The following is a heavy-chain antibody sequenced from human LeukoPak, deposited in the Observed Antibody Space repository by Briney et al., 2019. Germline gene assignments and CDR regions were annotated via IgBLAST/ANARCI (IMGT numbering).Heavy chain of an antibody. J-gene: IGHJ4*02. CDR3: AKHPESYYDFWSGYYFDY. V-gene: IGHV3-23*01. D-gene: IGHD3-3*01. CDR2: ISGSGGST. Sequence: GASLRLSCAASGFTFSSYAMSWVRQAPGKGLEWVSAISGSGGSTYYADSVKGRFTISRDSSKNTLYLQMNSLRAEDTAVYYCAKHPESYYDFWSGYYFDYWGQGTLVTVSS. CDR1: GFTFSSYA.